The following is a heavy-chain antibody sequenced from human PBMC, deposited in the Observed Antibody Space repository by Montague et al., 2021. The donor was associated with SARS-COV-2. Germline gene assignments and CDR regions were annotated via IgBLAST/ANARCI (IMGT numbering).Heavy chain of an antibody. V-gene: IGHV2-5*02. CDR2: IYWDGNK. Sequence: PALVKPTQTLTLTCSFSGFSLSTNEMGVGWIRQPPGKALEWLALIYWDGNKHYSPSLKTRLTITKDTSKNQVVLTVTNLDPVDTGTYYCARRYIRDWTGFDYWGQGTLVTVSS. CDR3: ARRYIRDWTGFDY. D-gene: IGHD1-1*01. CDR1: GFSLSTNEMG. J-gene: IGHJ4*01.